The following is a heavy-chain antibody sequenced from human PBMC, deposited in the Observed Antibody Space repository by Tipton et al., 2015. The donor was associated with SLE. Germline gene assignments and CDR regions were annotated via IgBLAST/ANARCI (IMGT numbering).Heavy chain of an antibody. CDR2: IYYSVST. J-gene: IGHJ6*02. V-gene: IGHV4-59*01. Sequence: TLSLTCTVSGGSISSYYWSWIRQPPGTGLEWIGYIYYSVSTNYNPSLKSRVTISVDTSKNQFPLKLSSVTAADTAVYYCARDVAGGMDVWGQGTTVTVSS. CDR1: GGSISSYY. CDR3: ARDVAGGMDV.